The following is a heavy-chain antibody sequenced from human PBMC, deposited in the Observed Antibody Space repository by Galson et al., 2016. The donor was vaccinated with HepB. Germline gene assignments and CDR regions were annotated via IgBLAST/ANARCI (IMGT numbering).Heavy chain of an antibody. V-gene: IGHV4-31*03. CDR1: GGSISCGGYY. CDR3: ASYGYSSGYLDY. J-gene: IGHJ4*02. Sequence: TLSLPCTVPGGSISCGGYYWRWIRQHPGQGLERIGYIYSRGSTYYNPSLKSRVTISVDTSKNQFSLKLSSVTAADTAVYYCASYGYSSGYLDYWGQGTLVTVSS. CDR2: IYSRGST. D-gene: IGHD1-1*01.